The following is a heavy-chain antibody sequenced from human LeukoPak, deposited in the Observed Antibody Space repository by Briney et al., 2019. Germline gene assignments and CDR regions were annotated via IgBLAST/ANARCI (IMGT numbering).Heavy chain of an antibody. D-gene: IGHD3-16*02. J-gene: IGHJ4*02. CDR2: TNHSGST. Sequence: SETLSLTCAVYGGSFSGYYWSWIRQPPGKGLEWIGETNHSGSTNYNPSLKSRVTISVDTSKNQFSLKLSSVTAADTAVYYCARAPYYDYVWGSYRYAPDYWGQGTLVTVSS. V-gene: IGHV4-34*01. CDR1: GGSFSGYY. CDR3: ARAPYYDYVWGSYRYAPDY.